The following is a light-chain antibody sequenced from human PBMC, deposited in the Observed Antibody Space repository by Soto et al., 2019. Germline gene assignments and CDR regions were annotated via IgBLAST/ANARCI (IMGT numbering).Light chain of an antibody. Sequence: DIQMTQSPSSLSASVGDRVTITCRASQGISNYLAWYQQKPGRVPKLLIYAASVLQSGVPARFSGSGSGTDFTLTISSLQAEDVATYYCQKYKSAPPFTFGPGTKVDIK. CDR3: QKYKSAPPFT. J-gene: IGKJ3*01. CDR1: QGISNY. CDR2: AAS. V-gene: IGKV1-27*01.